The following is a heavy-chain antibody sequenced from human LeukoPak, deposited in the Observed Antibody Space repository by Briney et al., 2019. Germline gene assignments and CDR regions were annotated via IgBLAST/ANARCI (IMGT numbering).Heavy chain of an antibody. CDR2: IYYSGST. D-gene: IGHD3-22*01. CDR3: ARVAVGYYVDY. J-gene: IGHJ4*02. CDR1: GGSISSYY. Sequence: SETLSLTCTVSGGSISSYYWSWIRQPPGKGLELIGYIYYSGSTNYNPSLKSRVTISVDTSKNQFSLKLSSVTAADTAVYYCARVAVGYYVDYWGQGTLVTVSS. V-gene: IGHV4-59*01.